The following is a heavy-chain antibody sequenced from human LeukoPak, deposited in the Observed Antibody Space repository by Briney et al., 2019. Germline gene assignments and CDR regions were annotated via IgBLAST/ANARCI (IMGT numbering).Heavy chain of an antibody. CDR3: AHPSG. J-gene: IGHJ4*02. CDR1: GFTFDDYA. D-gene: IGHD3-10*01. Sequence: PGGSLRLSCAASGFTFDDYAMHWVRQAPGRGLEWVSSINWNSATIAYADSVKGRFTISRDNSKNTLYLQMNSLRAEDTAVYYCAHPSGWGQGTLVTVSS. V-gene: IGHV3-9*01. CDR2: INWNSATI.